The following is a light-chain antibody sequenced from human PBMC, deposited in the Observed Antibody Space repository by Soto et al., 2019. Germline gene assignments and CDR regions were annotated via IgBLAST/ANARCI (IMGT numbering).Light chain of an antibody. V-gene: IGLV4-69*01. Sequence: QSVLTQSPSASASLGASVKLTCTLSSGHSSYAIAWHQQQPEKGPRYLMKLNSDGSHSKGDGIPDRFSGSSSGAERYLTSSRLQSEDEADYYCQTWGTGIRVFGGGTKLTVL. CDR1: SGHSSYA. J-gene: IGLJ2*01. CDR2: LNSDGSH. CDR3: QTWGTGIRV.